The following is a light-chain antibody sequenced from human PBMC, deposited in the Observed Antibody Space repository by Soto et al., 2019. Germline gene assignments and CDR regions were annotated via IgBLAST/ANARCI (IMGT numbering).Light chain of an antibody. CDR2: DVS. CDR3: NSYTTSNTRQIV. V-gene: IGLV2-14*01. Sequence: QSVLTQPASVSGSPGQSITISCTGTSSDVGGYNYVSWYQQHPDKAPKFMIYDVSNRPSGVSTRFSGSKSGNTASLTISGLQAEDEADYYCNSYTTSNTRQIVFGTGTKLTVL. CDR1: SSDVGGYNY. J-gene: IGLJ1*01.